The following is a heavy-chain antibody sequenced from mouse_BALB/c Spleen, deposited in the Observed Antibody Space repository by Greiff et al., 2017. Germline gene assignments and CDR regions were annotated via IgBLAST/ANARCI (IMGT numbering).Heavy chain of an antibody. J-gene: IGHJ3*01. Sequence: VQLQQSGPELVKPGASMKISCKASGYSFTGYTMNWVKQSHGKNLEWIGLINPYNGGTSYNQKFKGKATLTVDKSSSTAYMELLSLTSENSAVYYCARGNYDYDEGFAYWGQGTLVTVSA. CDR3: ARGNYDYDEGFAY. CDR1: GYSFTGYT. D-gene: IGHD2-4*01. CDR2: INPYNGGT. V-gene: IGHV1-18*01.